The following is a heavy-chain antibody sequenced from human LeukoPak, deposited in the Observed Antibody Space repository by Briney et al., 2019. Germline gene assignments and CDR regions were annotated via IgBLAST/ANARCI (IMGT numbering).Heavy chain of an antibody. CDR1: GGSISSSTYH. CDR2: IYYTGTT. CDR3: ETVVSYQGGDGYNLGD. V-gene: IGHV4-39*07. D-gene: IGHD5-24*01. Sequence: SETLSLTCTVSGGSISSSTYHWGCRRQPPGKRLEWIATIYYTGTTYYNPSLKRRAITIVDTSKNQFSLKLRSVSAADTAVYYCETVVSYQGGDGYNLGDWGQGTLVTVSS. J-gene: IGHJ4*02.